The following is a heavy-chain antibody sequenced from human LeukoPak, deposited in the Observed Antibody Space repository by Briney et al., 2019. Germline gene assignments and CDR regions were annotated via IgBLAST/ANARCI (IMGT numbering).Heavy chain of an antibody. J-gene: IGHJ4*02. CDR2: ISYDGGNK. D-gene: IGHD3-10*01. Sequence: GGSLRLSCAASGFTFSSYAMHWVRQAPGKGLEWVAVISYDGGNKYYADSVKGRFTISRDNSKNTLYLQMNSLRAEDTAVYYCARARYYYGSGSSYFDYWGQGTLVTVSS. CDR1: GFTFSSYA. CDR3: ARARYYYGSGSSYFDY. V-gene: IGHV3-30*04.